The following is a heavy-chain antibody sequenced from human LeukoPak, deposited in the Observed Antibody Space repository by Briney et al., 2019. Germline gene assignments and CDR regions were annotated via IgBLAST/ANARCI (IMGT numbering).Heavy chain of an antibody. CDR2: FDPEDGET. D-gene: IGHD4-17*01. CDR1: GYTLTELS. V-gene: IGHV1-24*01. Sequence: ASVKVSFKVSGYTLTELSMHWVRQAPGKGLEWMGGFDPEDGETIYAQKFQGRVTMTEDTSTDTAYMELSSPRSEDTAVYYCATGRAMTTVTTMGFDYWGQGTLVTVSS. J-gene: IGHJ4*02. CDR3: ATGRAMTTVTTMGFDY.